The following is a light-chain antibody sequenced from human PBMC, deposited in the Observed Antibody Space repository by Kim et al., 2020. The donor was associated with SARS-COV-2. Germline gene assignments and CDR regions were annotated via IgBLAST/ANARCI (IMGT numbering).Light chain of an antibody. CDR1: QSISSSY. J-gene: IGKJ2*01. CDR3: QQYDGSPPMFT. Sequence: PGERATRACRASQSISSSYLAWYQQKPGQAPRLLIYAVSSRANGIPDRFSGSGSGTDFTLTISRLEPEDFAVYHCQQYDGSPPMFTFGQGTKLEI. CDR2: AVS. V-gene: IGKV3-20*01.